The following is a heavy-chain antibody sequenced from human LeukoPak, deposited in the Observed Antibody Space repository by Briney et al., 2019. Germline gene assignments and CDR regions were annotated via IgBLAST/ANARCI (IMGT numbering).Heavy chain of an antibody. D-gene: IGHD1-26*01. CDR1: GFIFSSYE. V-gene: IGHV3-23*01. Sequence: GGSLRLSCAASGFIFSSYEMNWVRQAPGKGLEWVSAISGSGGSTYYADSVKGRFTISRDNSKNTLYLQMNSLRAEDTALYYCARTPRASDYWGQGTLVTVSS. CDR2: ISGSGGST. J-gene: IGHJ4*02. CDR3: ARTPRASDY.